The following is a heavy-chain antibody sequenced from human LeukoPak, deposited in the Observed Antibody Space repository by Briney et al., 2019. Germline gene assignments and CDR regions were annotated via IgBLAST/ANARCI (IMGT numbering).Heavy chain of an antibody. Sequence: ASVKVSCKASGGTFSSYAISWVRQAPGQGLEWMGGIIPIFGTANYAQRFRGRVTITADKSTRTAYMELSSLRSEDTAVYYCARVLQGLVYYMDVWGKGTTVTVSS. CDR2: IIPIFGTA. J-gene: IGHJ6*03. CDR3: ARVLQGLVYYMDV. V-gene: IGHV1-69*06. CDR1: GGTFSSYA.